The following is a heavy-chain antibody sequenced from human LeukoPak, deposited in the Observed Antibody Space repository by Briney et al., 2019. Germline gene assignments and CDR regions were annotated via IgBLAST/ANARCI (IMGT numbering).Heavy chain of an antibody. Sequence: SETLSLTCAVYGGPFSGYYWSWIRQPPGKGLEWIGEINHSGNTNYNPSLKSRVTISVDTSKKQFSLKLTSVTAADTAVYYCARSSMSAVAGTIGYWGQGTLVTVSS. V-gene: IGHV4-34*01. J-gene: IGHJ4*02. D-gene: IGHD6-19*01. CDR2: INHSGNT. CDR3: ARSSMSAVAGTIGY. CDR1: GGPFSGYY.